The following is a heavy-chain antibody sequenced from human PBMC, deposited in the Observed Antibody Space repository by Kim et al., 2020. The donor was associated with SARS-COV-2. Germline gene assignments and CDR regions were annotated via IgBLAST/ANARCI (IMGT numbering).Heavy chain of an antibody. D-gene: IGHD3-16*02. CDR3: ASGRLIRLGGLSLYPRTVDAFDI. CDR1: GFTFSSYS. V-gene: IGHV3-21*01. CDR2: ISSSSSYI. Sequence: GGSLRLSCAASGFTFSSYSMNWVRQAPGKGLEWVSSISSSSSYIYYADSVKGRFTISRDNAKNSLYLQMNSLRAEDTAVYYCASGRLIRLGGLSLYPRTVDAFDIWGQGTMVTVSS. J-gene: IGHJ3*02.